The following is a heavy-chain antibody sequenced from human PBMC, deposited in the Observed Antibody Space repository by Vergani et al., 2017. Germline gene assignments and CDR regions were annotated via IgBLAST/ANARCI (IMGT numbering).Heavy chain of an antibody. CDR2: ISAYNGNT. V-gene: IGHV1-18*01. D-gene: IGHD2-2*01. CDR1: GYTFTSYG. J-gene: IGHJ6*02. Sequence: QVQLVQSGAEVKKPGASVKVSCKASGYTFTSYGISWVRQAPGQGLEWIGWISAYNGNTNYAQKLQGTVTLTTDTSTSTAYMELRSLRSDDTAVYYCARDPDIVVVPAAPYYYYYYGMDVWGQGTTVTVS. CDR3: ARDPDIVVVPAAPYYYYYYGMDV.